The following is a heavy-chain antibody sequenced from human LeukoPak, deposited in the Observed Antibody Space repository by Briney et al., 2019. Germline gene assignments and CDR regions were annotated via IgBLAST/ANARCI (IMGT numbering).Heavy chain of an antibody. CDR1: GYTLTELS. CDR3: ATDNRLDRRSYYYGMDV. V-gene: IGHV1-24*01. J-gene: IGHJ6*02. CDR2: FDPEDGET. D-gene: IGHD1-14*01. Sequence: GASVKVSCKVSGYTLTELSMHWVRQAPGKGLERMGGFDPEDGETIYAQKLQGRVTMTEDTSTDTAYMELSSLRSADTAVYYCATDNRLDRRSYYYGMDVWGQGTTVTVSS.